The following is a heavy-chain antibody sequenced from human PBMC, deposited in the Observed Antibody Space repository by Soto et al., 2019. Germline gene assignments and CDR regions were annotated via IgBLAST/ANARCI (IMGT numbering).Heavy chain of an antibody. Sequence: GSVKVSCKASGYTFTSYGISWVRQAPGQGLEWMGWISAYNGDTNYAQTFQGRVTMTTDTSTSTVHMEVRSLRSDDTAVYYCAREGVAPYYYYGMDFWGQGTPVTVSS. D-gene: IGHD5-12*01. CDR1: GYTFTSYG. J-gene: IGHJ6*02. V-gene: IGHV1-18*01. CDR3: AREGVAPYYYYGMDF. CDR2: ISAYNGDT.